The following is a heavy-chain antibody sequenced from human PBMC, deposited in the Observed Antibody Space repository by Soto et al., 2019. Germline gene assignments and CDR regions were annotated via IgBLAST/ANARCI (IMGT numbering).Heavy chain of an antibody. CDR3: ARDQTKVVPYYYYGMDV. J-gene: IGHJ6*02. CDR1: GGTFSSYA. D-gene: IGHD4-17*01. Sequence: QVQLVQSGAEVKKPGSSVKVSCKASGGTFSSYAISWVRQAPGQGLEWMGGIIPIFGTANYAQKFQGRVTITADESTSTAYMELSSLRSEDTAVYYCARDQTKVVPYYYYGMDVWGQGTTVTVSS. V-gene: IGHV1-69*01. CDR2: IIPIFGTA.